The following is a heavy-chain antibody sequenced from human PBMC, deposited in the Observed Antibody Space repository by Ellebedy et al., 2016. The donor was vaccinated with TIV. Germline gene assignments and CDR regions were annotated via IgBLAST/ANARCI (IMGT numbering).Heavy chain of an antibody. CDR1: GGTFSSYA. CDR2: IIPILGIA. J-gene: IGHJ4*02. Sequence: ASVKVSCKASGGTFSSYAISWVRQAPGQGLEWMGRIIPILGIANYAQKFQGRVTITADKSTSTAYMELSSLRSEDTAVYYCARGSYGFFPDYWGQGTLVTVSS. CDR3: ARGSYGFFPDY. V-gene: IGHV1-69*04. D-gene: IGHD5-18*01.